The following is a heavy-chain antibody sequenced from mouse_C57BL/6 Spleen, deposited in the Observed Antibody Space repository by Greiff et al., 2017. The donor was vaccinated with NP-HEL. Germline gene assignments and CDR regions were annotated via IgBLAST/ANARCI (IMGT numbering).Heavy chain of an antibody. V-gene: IGHV1-55*01. CDR1: GYTFTSYW. CDR3: ARGPDYYGYERAMDY. J-gene: IGHJ4*01. D-gene: IGHD2-2*01. Sequence: VQLQQPGAELVKPGASVKMSCKASGYTFTSYWITWVKQRPGQGLEWIGDIYPGSGSTNYNEKFKSKATLTVDTSSSTAYMQLSSLTSEDSAVYYCARGPDYYGYERAMDYWGQGTSVTVSS. CDR2: IYPGSGST.